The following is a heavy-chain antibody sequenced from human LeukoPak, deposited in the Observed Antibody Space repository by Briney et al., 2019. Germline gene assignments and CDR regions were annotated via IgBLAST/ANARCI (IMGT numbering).Heavy chain of an antibody. D-gene: IGHD1-26*01. CDR2: LYTTGTT. J-gene: IGHJ3*02. CDR1: GASITSCY. CDR3: VRDGANWEEPSDAFDT. V-gene: IGHV4-4*07. Sequence: NPSETQSLTCAVSGASITSCYWSWVRQSAGKGLEWIGRLYTTGTTNYNRSLKSRVIMSGDSSKNQLSLTLTSVTAADTAVYYCVRDGANWEEPSDAFDTWGEGTLVTVSS.